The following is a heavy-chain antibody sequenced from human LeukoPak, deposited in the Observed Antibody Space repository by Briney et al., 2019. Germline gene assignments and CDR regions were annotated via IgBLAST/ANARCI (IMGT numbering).Heavy chain of an antibody. J-gene: IGHJ4*02. D-gene: IGHD6-13*01. V-gene: IGHV4-34*01. CDR2: INHSGST. CDR1: GGSFSGYY. Sequence: SETLSLTCAVHGGSFSGYYWSWIRQPPGKGLEWIGEINHSGSTNYNPSLKSRVTISVDTSKNQFSLKLSSVTAADTAVYYCARLTPLAAAAYWGQGTLVTVSS. CDR3: ARLTPLAAAAY.